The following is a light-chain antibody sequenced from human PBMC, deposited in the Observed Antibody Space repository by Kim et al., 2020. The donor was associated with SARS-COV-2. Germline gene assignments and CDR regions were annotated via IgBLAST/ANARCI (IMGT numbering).Light chain of an antibody. CDR2: DVS. J-gene: IGLJ3*02. CDR3: SSYTSSSTWV. CDR1: SSDVGGYKY. V-gene: IGLV2-14*03. Sequence: GQSITISCTGTSSDVGGYKYVSWYQQHPGKGPKLMIYDVSNRPSGVSNRFSGSKSGNTASLTISGLQAEDEADYYCSSYTSSSTWVFGGGTQLTVL.